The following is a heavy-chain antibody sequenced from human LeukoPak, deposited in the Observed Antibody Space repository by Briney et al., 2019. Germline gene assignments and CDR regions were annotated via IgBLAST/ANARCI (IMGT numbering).Heavy chain of an antibody. CDR1: GFTFTDYA. D-gene: IGHD6-6*01. CDR3: ARDRSIASDY. V-gene: IGHV3-30-3*01. J-gene: IGHJ4*02. Sequence: GGSLRLSCAASGFTFTDYAIHWVRQAPGKGLEWVAVISYDGDHKYYPDSVKGRFTISRDNAKNTPYLQMNSLRAEDTAVYYCARDRSIASDYWGQGTLVTVSS. CDR2: ISYDGDHK.